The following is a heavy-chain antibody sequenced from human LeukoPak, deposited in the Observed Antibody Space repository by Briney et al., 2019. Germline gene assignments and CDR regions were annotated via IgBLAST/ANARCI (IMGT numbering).Heavy chain of an antibody. CDR2: INSDGSST. V-gene: IGHV3-74*01. D-gene: IGHD1-7*01. Sequence: GGSLRLSCAASGFTFSSYWMHWVRQAPGKGLVWVSRINSDGSSTTYADSVKGRFTISRDNAKNTLYLQMNSLRAEDAAVYYCARDRNWNFLPEFDPWGQGTLVTVSS. CDR3: ARDRNWNFLPEFDP. J-gene: IGHJ5*02. CDR1: GFTFSSYW.